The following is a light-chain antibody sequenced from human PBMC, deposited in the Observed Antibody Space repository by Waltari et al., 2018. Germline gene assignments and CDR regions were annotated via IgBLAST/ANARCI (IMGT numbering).Light chain of an antibody. Sequence: EIVLTQSPATLSLSPGETATLSCRASQSVGTYLAWYQQKPGQAPRLLIYDASNRATGILDRFRGSGSGTDFTLTISSLEPEDFALYYCQQRSSWTPHTFGQGARLEIK. J-gene: IGKJ2*01. CDR1: QSVGTY. V-gene: IGKV3-11*01. CDR3: QQRSSWTPHT. CDR2: DAS.